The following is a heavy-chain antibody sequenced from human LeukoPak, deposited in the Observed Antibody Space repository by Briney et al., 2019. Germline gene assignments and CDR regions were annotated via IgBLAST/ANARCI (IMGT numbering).Heavy chain of an antibody. D-gene: IGHD1-1*01. V-gene: IGHV5-51*01. CDR3: ARPGTTGATI. Sequence: GESLKISGKGFGYSFTSNWIGCVRQTPGKGLEWMGIIYPGDSDTRYSPSFEGQVTISADRSISTAYLQWSSLKASDTAMYYCARPGTTGATIWGQGTLVTVSS. J-gene: IGHJ4*02. CDR1: GYSFTSNW. CDR2: IYPGDSDT.